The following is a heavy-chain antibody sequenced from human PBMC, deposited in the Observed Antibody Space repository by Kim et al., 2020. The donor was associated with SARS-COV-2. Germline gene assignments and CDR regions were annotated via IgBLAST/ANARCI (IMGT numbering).Heavy chain of an antibody. D-gene: IGHD4-17*01. Sequence: ASVKVSCKASGYTFTSYGISWVRQAPGQGLEWMGWISAYNGNTNYAQKLQGRVTMTTDTSTSTAYMELRSLRSDDTAVYYCASWGQVPAVPNYGDYTDSDYGMDVWGQGTTVTVSS. CDR2: ISAYNGNT. CDR1: GYTFTSYG. V-gene: IGHV1-18*01. CDR3: ASWGQVPAVPNYGDYTDSDYGMDV. J-gene: IGHJ6*02.